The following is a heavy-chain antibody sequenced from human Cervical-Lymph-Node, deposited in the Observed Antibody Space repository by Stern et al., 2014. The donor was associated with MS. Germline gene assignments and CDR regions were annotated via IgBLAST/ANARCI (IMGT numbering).Heavy chain of an antibody. CDR3: ASNTYSYGYGVDD. D-gene: IGHD5-18*01. CDR1: GVTFSSRT. V-gene: IGHV3-30*09. J-gene: IGHJ4*02. CDR2: ISSDGSNE. Sequence: QVQLVQSGGGVVQPGRSLRLSCAVSGVTFSSRTMHWVRQAPGKGLEWVAVISSDGSNEYYADSLKGRFAISRDNSQNTLFLQMTNLRPEDTAVYYCASNTYSYGYGVDDWGPGTLVTVSS.